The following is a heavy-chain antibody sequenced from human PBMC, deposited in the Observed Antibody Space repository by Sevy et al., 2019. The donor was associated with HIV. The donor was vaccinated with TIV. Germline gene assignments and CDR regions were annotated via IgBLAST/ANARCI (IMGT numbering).Heavy chain of an antibody. V-gene: IGHV3-48*01. CDR2: ISSSSSTI. CDR3: ASVLDMITFGGVSPGDY. D-gene: IGHD3-16*01. J-gene: IGHJ4*02. CDR1: GFTFSSYS. Sequence: GGSLRLSCAASGFTFSSYSMNWVRQAPGKGLEWVSYISSSSSTIYYADSVKGRFTISRDNAKNSLYLQMNSLRAEDTAVYYCASVLDMITFGGVSPGDYWGQGTLVTVSS.